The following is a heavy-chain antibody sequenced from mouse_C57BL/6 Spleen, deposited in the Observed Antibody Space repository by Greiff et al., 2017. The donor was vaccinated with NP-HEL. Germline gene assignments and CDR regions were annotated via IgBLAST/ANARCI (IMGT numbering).Heavy chain of an antibody. Sequence: EVQLQQSGAELVKPGASVKLSCTASGFNIKDYYMHWVKQRTEQGLEWIGRIDPEDGETKYAPQFQGKATITADTSSNTAYLQLSSLTSEDTAVYYCARGGYYAMDYWGQGTSVTVSS. V-gene: IGHV14-2*01. CDR2: IDPEDGET. CDR3: ARGGYYAMDY. CDR1: GFNIKDYY. J-gene: IGHJ4*01.